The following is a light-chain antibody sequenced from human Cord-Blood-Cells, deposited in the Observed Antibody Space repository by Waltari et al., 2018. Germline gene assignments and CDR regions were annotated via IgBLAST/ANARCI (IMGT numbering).Light chain of an antibody. J-gene: IGLJ1*01. Sequence: QSALPQPDSMAASPGQSITTSCTGTSSDVGGYYYFLWYQQQPGKAPTLMIYDVSNRPSGVSNRFSGSKSGNTASLTISGLQAEDEADYYCSSYTSSSTLVFGTGTKVTVL. V-gene: IGLV2-14*01. CDR3: SSYTSSSTLV. CDR1: SSDVGGYYY. CDR2: DVS.